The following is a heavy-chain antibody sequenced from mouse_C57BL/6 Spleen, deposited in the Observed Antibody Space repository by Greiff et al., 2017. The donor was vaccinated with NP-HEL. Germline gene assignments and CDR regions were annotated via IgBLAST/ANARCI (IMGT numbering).Heavy chain of an antibody. Sequence: VKLVESGVELVRPGAPVKLSCKASGYTFTDYYINWVKQRPGQGLEWIARIYPGSGNTYYNEKFKGKATLTAEKSSSTAYMQLSSLTSEDSAVYFCARGPPFDYWGQGTTLTVSS. CDR1: GYTFTDYY. V-gene: IGHV1-76*01. CDR2: IYPGSGNT. CDR3: ARGPPFDY. J-gene: IGHJ2*01.